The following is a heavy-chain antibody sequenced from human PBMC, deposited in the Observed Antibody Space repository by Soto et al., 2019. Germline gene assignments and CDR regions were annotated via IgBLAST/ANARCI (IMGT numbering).Heavy chain of an antibody. CDR1: GGSISSGGYY. Sequence: QVQLQESGPGLVKPSQTLSLTCTVSGGSISSGGYYWSWIRQHPGKGLEWIGFIYYSGSTYYNPSLKIRVTISVDTSKNQFSLKLSSVTAADTAVYYCARGTYYDFWSGYYFAFDIWGQGTMVTVSS. J-gene: IGHJ3*02. D-gene: IGHD3-3*01. CDR3: ARGTYYDFWSGYYFAFDI. CDR2: IYYSGST. V-gene: IGHV4-31*03.